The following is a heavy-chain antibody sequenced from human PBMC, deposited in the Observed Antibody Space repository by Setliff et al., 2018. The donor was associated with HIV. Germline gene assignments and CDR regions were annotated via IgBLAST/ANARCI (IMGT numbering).Heavy chain of an antibody. CDR3: ARDRASSGYYARFDH. Sequence: LRLSCAASGFTFSNYNMNWVRQAPGKGLEWVSSISYDSRFIYHADSMKGRFTISRDNAKKLVYLQMNSLRAEDTAIYYCARDRASSGYYARFDHWGQGTLVTVSS. CDR2: ISYDSRFI. J-gene: IGHJ4*02. CDR1: GFTFSNYN. D-gene: IGHD3-22*01. V-gene: IGHV3-21*01.